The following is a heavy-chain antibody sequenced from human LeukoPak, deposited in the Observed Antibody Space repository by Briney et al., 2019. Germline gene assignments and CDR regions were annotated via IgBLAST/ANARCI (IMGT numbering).Heavy chain of an antibody. D-gene: IGHD1-7*01. J-gene: IGHJ6*03. Sequence: ASVKVSCKASGYTFTSYGISWVRQAPGQGLEWMGWISAYTGNTNYAQKLQGRVTMTTDTSTSTAYMELSSLRSEDTAVYYCARDPGITGTTWGYYYYMDVWGKGTTVTVSS. CDR2: ISAYTGNT. CDR3: ARDPGITGTTWGYYYYMDV. CDR1: GYTFTSYG. V-gene: IGHV1-18*01.